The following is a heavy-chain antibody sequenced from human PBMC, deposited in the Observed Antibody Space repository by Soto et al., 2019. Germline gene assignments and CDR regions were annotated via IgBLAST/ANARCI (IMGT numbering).Heavy chain of an antibody. J-gene: IGHJ5*02. V-gene: IGHV4-4*03. CDR1: GGSVRTHSW. D-gene: IGHD2-2*01. CDR2: THHSGST. Sequence: PEILGLRCAVSGGSVRTHSWRGWVRQSPGKGLEWIGETHHSGSTHYNPSLNSRVTISVDKSKNDFSLKLTSVTAADTAVYYCARNGDCSSSRCNVGWFDPWGRG. CDR3: ARNGDCSSSRCNVGWFDP.